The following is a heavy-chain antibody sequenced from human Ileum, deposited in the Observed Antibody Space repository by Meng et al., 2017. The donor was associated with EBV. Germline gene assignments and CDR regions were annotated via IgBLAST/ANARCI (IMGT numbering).Heavy chain of an antibody. CDR3: ARAPSTSSTRTFDY. V-gene: IGHV4-38-2*02. CDR1: RGSIKTDSY. J-gene: IGHJ4*02. Sequence: LRDAVTCLVRLSDTLSLTSTGSRGSIKTDSYWGWIRQPPGKGLEWIGSIFHSGRAYYNPSLKSRFSISVHTSENYFSLNLRSVTAADTAVYYCARAPSTSSTRTFDYWGQGTLVTVSS. CDR2: IFHSGRA. D-gene: IGHD5/OR15-5a*01.